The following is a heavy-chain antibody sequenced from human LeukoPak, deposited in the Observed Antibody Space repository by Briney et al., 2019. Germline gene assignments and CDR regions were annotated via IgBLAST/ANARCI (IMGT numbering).Heavy chain of an antibody. Sequence: GGSLRLSRAASGFIFSNYWMSWVRQGPGEGLEWVANINQGGSEKYYVDSVKGRFTISRDNAKNSLDLQMNSLRVEDTAIYYCARLVVPPGNRGWYYEHWGQGTLVTVSS. CDR2: INQGGSEK. CDR3: ARLVVPPGNRGWYYEH. D-gene: IGHD2-2*01. CDR1: GFIFSNYW. V-gene: IGHV3-7*03. J-gene: IGHJ4*02.